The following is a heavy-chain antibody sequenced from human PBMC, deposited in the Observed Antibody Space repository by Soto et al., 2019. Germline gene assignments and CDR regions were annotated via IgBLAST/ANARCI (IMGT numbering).Heavy chain of an antibody. J-gene: IGHJ5*02. CDR1: GGSISSDY. Sequence: SETLSLTCTVSGGSISSDYWGWIREPPGKGLEWIGYMSYSGSTNYNPSLKSRVTISVDTTKNQFSLKLTSVTAADKAVYYCTRQGSYSHVYTWGQGPLVTAS. D-gene: IGHD3-10*01. CDR2: MSYSGST. CDR3: TRQGSYSHVYT. V-gene: IGHV4-59*08.